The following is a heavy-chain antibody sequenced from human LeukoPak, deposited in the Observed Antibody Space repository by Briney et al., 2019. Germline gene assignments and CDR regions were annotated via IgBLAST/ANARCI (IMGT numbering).Heavy chain of an antibody. CDR3: ARGADTGIAAAGSLFWFDP. Sequence: SETLSLTCTVSGGSISSYYWSWIRQPAGKGLELIGRIYPSGSTNYNPSLKSRVTMSVDTSKNQFSLKLSSVTAADTAVYYCARGADTGIAAAGSLFWFDPWGQGTLVTVSS. CDR2: IYPSGST. D-gene: IGHD6-13*01. J-gene: IGHJ5*02. CDR1: GGSISSYY. V-gene: IGHV4-4*07.